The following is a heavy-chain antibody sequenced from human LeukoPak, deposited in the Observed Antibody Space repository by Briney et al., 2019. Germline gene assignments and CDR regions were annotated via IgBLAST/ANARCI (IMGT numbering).Heavy chain of an antibody. J-gene: IGHJ4*02. D-gene: IGHD1-26*01. CDR2: IYYSGST. CDR3: ARVGSGSYGPFDY. V-gene: IGHV4-59*01. Sequence: SETLSLTCTVSGGSISSYYWTWIRQPPGKRREWIGHIYYSGSTNYNPSLKSRVTISVDTSKNQFSLRMSSVTAADTAVFYCARVGSGSYGPFDYWGQGTLVTVSS. CDR1: GGSISSYY.